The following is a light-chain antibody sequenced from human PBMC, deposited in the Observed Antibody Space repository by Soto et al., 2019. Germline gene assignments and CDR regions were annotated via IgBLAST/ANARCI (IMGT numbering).Light chain of an antibody. CDR3: MQALQTPPT. J-gene: IGKJ1*01. CDR2: LGS. V-gene: IGKV2-28*01. Sequence: DIVMTQSPLSLPVTPGAPASISCRSSQSLLHSNGYNYLDWYLQKPGQSPQLLIYLGSNRASGVPDRFSGSGSGTDFTLKISRVEAEDVGVYYCMQALQTPPTVGQGTKVEIK. CDR1: QSLLHSNGYNY.